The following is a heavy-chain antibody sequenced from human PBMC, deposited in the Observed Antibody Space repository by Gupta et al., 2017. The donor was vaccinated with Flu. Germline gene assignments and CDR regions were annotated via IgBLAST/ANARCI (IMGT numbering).Heavy chain of an antibody. CDR1: GFTFTTYA. Sequence: EVQLLEDGGGLVQPGGSLRLPGAASGFTFTTYAMTWVRQAPGKGLEWFSAISGSGGSTYYADSVKGRFTISRDNSKNTLYLQMNSLRAEDTAVYYCAKESGTKYYFDYWGQGTLVTVSS. J-gene: IGHJ4*02. V-gene: IGHV3-23*01. CDR2: ISGSGGST. CDR3: AKESGTKYYFDY. D-gene: IGHD1-1*01.